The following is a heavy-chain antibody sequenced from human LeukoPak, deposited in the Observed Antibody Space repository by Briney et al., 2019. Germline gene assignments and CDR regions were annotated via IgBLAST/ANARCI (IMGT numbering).Heavy chain of an antibody. CDR2: INHSGST. D-gene: IGHD2-15*01. CDR1: GGSFSGYY. J-gene: IGHJ5*02. CDR3: ARGVGGYSP. V-gene: IGHV4-34*01. Sequence: SETLSLTCAVYGGSFSGYYWSWIRQPPGKGLEWIGEINHSGSTNYNPSLKSRVTISVDTSKNQFPLKLSSVTAADTAVYYCARGVGGYSPWGQGTLVTVSS.